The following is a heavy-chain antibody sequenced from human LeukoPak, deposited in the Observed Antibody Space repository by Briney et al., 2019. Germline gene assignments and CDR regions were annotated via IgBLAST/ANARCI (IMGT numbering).Heavy chain of an antibody. CDR2: ISYDGSNK. J-gene: IGHJ4*02. CDR3: ARDRNGYSYGYLWY. V-gene: IGHV3-30*01. CDR1: GFTFSSYA. Sequence: AGGFLRLSCAASGFTFSSYAMYWVRQAPGKGLEWVAVISYDGSNKYYADSVKGRFTISRDNSKNTLYLQMNSLRAEDTAVYYCARDRNGYSYGYLWYWGQGTLVTVSS. D-gene: IGHD5-18*01.